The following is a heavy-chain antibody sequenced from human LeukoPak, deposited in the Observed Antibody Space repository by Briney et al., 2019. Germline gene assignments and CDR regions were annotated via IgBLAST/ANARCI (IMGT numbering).Heavy chain of an antibody. J-gene: IGHJ4*02. D-gene: IGHD2-21*01. CDR2: IIPIFGTA. Sequence: ASVKVSCKASGGTFSSYAISWVRQAPGQGLEWMGGIIPIFGTANYAQKFQGRVTITADESTSTAYMELSSLRSEDTAVYYCARDEWDCGGDCYSDYWGQGTLVTVSS. CDR1: GGTFSSYA. V-gene: IGHV1-69*13. CDR3: ARDEWDCGGDCYSDY.